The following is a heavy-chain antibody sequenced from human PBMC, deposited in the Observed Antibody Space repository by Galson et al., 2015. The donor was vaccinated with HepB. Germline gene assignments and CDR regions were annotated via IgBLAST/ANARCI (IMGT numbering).Heavy chain of an antibody. CDR3: TRQRPTSGAFP. Sequence: QSGAEVKKPGESLKISCEASGYSFTSYWVGWVRQMPGKGPEWMGIIYPGDSDTRYSPSFQGQVTISVDKSINTAYLQWNSLKASDSAIYYCTRQRPTSGAFPWGQGTLVTVSS. J-gene: IGHJ5*02. CDR1: GYSFTSYW. V-gene: IGHV5-51*01. D-gene: IGHD2-8*02. CDR2: IYPGDSDT.